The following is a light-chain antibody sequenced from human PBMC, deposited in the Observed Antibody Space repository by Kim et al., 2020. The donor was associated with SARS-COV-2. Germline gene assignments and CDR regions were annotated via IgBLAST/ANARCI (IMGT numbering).Light chain of an antibody. CDR2: DVT. Sequence: QSTLTQPASVSGSPGQSITISCTGTSSDVGAYDYVSWYQQHPGKTPKLMIYDVTKRPSGVSNRFSASKSGDTASLAISGLQSEDGADYYCSSYASGDTWVFGGGTQLTVL. J-gene: IGLJ3*02. CDR3: SSYASGDTWV. CDR1: SSDVGAYDY. V-gene: IGLV2-14*03.